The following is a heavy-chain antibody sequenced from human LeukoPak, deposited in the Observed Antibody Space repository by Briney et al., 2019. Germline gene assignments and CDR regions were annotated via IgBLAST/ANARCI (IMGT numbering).Heavy chain of an antibody. V-gene: IGHV1-46*01. D-gene: IGHD5-12*01. Sequence: ASVKVSCKASGHSFTSYFMHWVRQAPGQGLEWMGILNPSGGSTSYVQKFQGRVTMARDTSTSTVYMELSSLRSEDTAVYYCARDRGTPYSGYDRWGQGTLVTDSS. CDR2: LNPSGGST. J-gene: IGHJ5*02. CDR3: ARDRGTPYSGYDR. CDR1: GHSFTSYF.